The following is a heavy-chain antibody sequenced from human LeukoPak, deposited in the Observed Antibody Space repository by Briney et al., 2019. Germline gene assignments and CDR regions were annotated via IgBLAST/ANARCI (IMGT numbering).Heavy chain of an antibody. D-gene: IGHD2-21*01. Sequence: PSETLSLTCTVSGGSISSSSYYWGWIRQPPGKGLEWIGSIYYSGSTYYNPSLKSRVTISVDTSKNQFSLKLSSVTAADTAVYYCARDFYRVVVSHFDYWGQGTLVTVSS. CDR2: IYYSGST. V-gene: IGHV4-39*07. CDR3: ARDFYRVVVSHFDY. CDR1: GGSISSSSYY. J-gene: IGHJ4*02.